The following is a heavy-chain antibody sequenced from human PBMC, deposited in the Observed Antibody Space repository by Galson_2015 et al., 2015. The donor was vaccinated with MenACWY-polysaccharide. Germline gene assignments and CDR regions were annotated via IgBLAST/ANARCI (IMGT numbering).Heavy chain of an antibody. D-gene: IGHD4-23*01. CDR2: IHYTGST. J-gene: IGHJ5*02. CDR3: ARRGYGGNSQLFDL. Sequence: SETLSLTCTVSGGSISSYYWTWIRQPPGKGLEWIGYIHYTGSTNYNTSLKSRVTISVDTPKNQFSLKLSSVTAADTAVYYCARRGYGGNSQLFDLWGQGALVTVSS. V-gene: IGHV4-59*08. CDR1: GGSISSYY.